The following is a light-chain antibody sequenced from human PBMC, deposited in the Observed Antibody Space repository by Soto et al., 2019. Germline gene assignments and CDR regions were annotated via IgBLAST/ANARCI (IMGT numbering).Light chain of an antibody. Sequence: DIQMTQSPSTLSTSIGDRVTITCRASQSISDSLAWYQQKPGKAPFLLISDASNLERGVPSRFSGSGSGTEFTLTISSLQSEDSAVYYCHQYNSWPRGTFGPGTKVEIK. J-gene: IGKJ3*01. V-gene: IGKV1-5*01. CDR1: QSISDS. CDR2: DAS. CDR3: HQYNSWPRGT.